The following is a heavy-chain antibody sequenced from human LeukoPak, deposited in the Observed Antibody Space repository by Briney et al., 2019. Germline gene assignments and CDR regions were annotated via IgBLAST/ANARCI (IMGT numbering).Heavy chain of an antibody. J-gene: IGHJ4*02. D-gene: IGHD6-13*01. CDR1: RFTFSSYA. CDR2: ISGSGGST. V-gene: IGHV3-23*01. CDR3: AKSGEILAPWQQLPPGADY. Sequence: GGSLRLSCAASRFTFSSYAMSWVRPAPGKGLEWVSAISGSGGSTYYADTVKGRFTISRDNSKNTLYLQMKSLRAEDTDVYDCAKSGEILAPWQQLPPGADYWGQGTLVTVSS.